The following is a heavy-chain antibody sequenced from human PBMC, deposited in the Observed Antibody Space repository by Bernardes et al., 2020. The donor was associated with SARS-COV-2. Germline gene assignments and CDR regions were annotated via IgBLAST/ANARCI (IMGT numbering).Heavy chain of an antibody. D-gene: IGHD3-22*01. CDR2: IDSGGSNI. CDR3: ATDDYDNSASSY. V-gene: IGHV3-48*02. Sequence: GGSLRLCCAASGFIFSAYNMNWVRQAPGRGLEWVSYIDSGGSNIYYADSVKGRFTISIDNAQNSLYLQMNSLRDGDTAVYFCATDDYDNSASSYWGQGTLVTVSS. J-gene: IGHJ4*02. CDR1: GFIFSAYN.